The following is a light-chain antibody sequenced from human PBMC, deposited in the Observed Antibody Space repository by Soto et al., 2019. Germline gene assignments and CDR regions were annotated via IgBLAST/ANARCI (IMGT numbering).Light chain of an antibody. Sequence: QSALTQPPSASGSPGQSVTIFCTGASSDVGGYNYVSWYQQYPGKAPKLMIYEVTNRPSGVSNRFSGSRSGNTASLTISGLQADDEADYYCTSYTSSNTLGVFGTGTKLTVL. CDR3: TSYTSSNTLGV. CDR1: SSDVGGYNY. J-gene: IGLJ1*01. V-gene: IGLV2-14*01. CDR2: EVT.